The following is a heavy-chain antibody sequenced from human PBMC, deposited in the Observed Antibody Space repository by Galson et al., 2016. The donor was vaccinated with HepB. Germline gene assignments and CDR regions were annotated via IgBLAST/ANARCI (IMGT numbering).Heavy chain of an antibody. CDR3: ARDLREALAGTGYYYYGLDV. CDR1: GDSVSSNSAA. D-gene: IGHD6-19*01. Sequence: CAISGDSVSSNSAAWNWFRQSPSRGLEWLGRTYYRSRWYNDYAISVKGRITVNPGTSKNQFSLQLNSVTPEDTAVYYCARDLREALAGTGYYYYGLDVWGQGTTVTVSS. V-gene: IGHV6-1*01. J-gene: IGHJ6*02. CDR2: TYYRSRWYN.